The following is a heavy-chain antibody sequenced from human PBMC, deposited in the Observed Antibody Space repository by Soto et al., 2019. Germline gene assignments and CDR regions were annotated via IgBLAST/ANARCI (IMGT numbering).Heavy chain of an antibody. D-gene: IGHD2-8*01. Sequence: GGSLRLSCAASGFTFSSYSMVWVRQAPEKGLEWVSSIGGSSGHIYYADSLKGRFTISRDNAKNSLYLQMNSLRVDDTAVYYCARTNGAYSNYIDYWGQGTLVTVSS. CDR1: GFTFSSYS. CDR2: IGGSSGHI. J-gene: IGHJ4*02. CDR3: ARTNGAYSNYIDY. V-gene: IGHV3-21*01.